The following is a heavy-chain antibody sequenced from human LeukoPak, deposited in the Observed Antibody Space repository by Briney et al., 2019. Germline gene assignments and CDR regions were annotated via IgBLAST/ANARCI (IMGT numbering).Heavy chain of an antibody. J-gene: IGHJ4*02. Sequence: TGGSLRLSCAASEFTFGSYEMNLVRQAPGKGLEWVSSISSSSSYIYYADSVKGRFTISRDNAKNSLYLQMNSLRAEDTAAYYCARDQEVDYWGQGTLVTVSS. V-gene: IGHV3-21*01. CDR1: EFTFGSYE. CDR3: ARDQEVDY. CDR2: ISSSSSYI.